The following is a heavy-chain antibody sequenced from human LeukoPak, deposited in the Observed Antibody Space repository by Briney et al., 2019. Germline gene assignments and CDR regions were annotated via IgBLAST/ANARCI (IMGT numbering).Heavy chain of an antibody. CDR1: GFTFSSYG. V-gene: IGHV3-33*01. CDR2: IWYDGSNK. J-gene: IGHJ4*02. Sequence: GGSLRLSCAASGFTFSSYGMHWVRQAPGKGLEWVAVIWYDGSNKYYADSVRGRFTISRDNSKNTLYLQMNSLRAEDTAVYYCARGMLDYDFWSGYDYWGQGTLVTVSS. CDR3: ARGMLDYDFWSGYDY. D-gene: IGHD3-3*01.